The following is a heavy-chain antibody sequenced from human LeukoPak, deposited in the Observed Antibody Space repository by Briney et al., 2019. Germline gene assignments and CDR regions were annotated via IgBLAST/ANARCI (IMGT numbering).Heavy chain of an antibody. J-gene: IGHJ4*02. D-gene: IGHD5-24*01. CDR1: GFTFSSYG. V-gene: IGHV3-74*01. CDR2: INSDGSST. Sequence: GGSLRLSCAGSGFTFSSYGMHWVRQAPGKGLVWVSRINSDGSSTSYADSVEGRFTISRDNAKNSLYLQMNSLRAEDTAVYYCARAGYNSDYFDYWGQGTLVTVSS. CDR3: ARAGYNSDYFDY.